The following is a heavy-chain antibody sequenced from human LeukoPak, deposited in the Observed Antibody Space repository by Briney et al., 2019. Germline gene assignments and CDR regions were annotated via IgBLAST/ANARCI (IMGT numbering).Heavy chain of an antibody. Sequence: AGGSLRLSCAASGFTFSSYSMNWVRQAPGKGLEWVSSISSSSSYIYYADSVKGRFTISRDNAKNSLYLQMNSLRAEDTAVYYCARDPLVVRHLWSGYYDYWGQGTLVTVSS. CDR3: ARDPLVVRHLWSGYYDY. CDR1: GFTFSSYS. J-gene: IGHJ4*02. D-gene: IGHD3-3*02. V-gene: IGHV3-21*01. CDR2: ISSSSSYI.